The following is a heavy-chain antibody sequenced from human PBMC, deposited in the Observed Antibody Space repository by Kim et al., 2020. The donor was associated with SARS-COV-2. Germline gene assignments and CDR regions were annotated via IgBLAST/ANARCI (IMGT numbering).Heavy chain of an antibody. Sequence: GGSLRLSCAASGFTFSSYGMHWVRQAPGKGLEWVAVISYDGSNKYYADSVKGRFTISRDNSKNTLYLQMNSLRAEDTAVYYCAKDEPYAVRGAPGHYGM. CDR2: ISYDGSNK. CDR3: AKDEPYAVRGAPGHYGM. D-gene: IGHD3-10*01. CDR1: GFTFSSYG. J-gene: IGHJ6*01. V-gene: IGHV3-30*18.